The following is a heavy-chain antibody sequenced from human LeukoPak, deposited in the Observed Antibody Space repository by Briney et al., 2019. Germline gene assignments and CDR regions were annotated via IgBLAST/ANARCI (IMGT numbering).Heavy chain of an antibody. CDR3: ARLNIDLWHFDY. D-gene: IGHD2/OR15-2a*01. Sequence: GGSLKLSCEASGFTFSNYWMTWIRQAPGKGLECVANIKKDGSEKYYVDSVKGRLSVSRDNAKNSLYLQIGSLRAEDTGVYYCARLNIDLWHFDYWGQGALVTVSS. CDR2: IKKDGSEK. J-gene: IGHJ4*02. V-gene: IGHV3-7*05. CDR1: GFTFSNYW.